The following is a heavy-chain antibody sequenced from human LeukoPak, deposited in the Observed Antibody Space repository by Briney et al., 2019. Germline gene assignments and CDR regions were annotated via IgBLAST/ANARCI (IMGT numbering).Heavy chain of an antibody. CDR2: MNPNSGNT. Sequence: GASVKVSCKASGYTFTSYDINWVRQATGQGLEWMGWMNPNSGNTGYAQKFQGRVTMTRNTSMSTAYMELSSLRSEDTAVYYCARGGGIAAAKKQPGKYYYYYYMDVWGKGTTVTVSS. CDR1: GYTFTSYD. J-gene: IGHJ6*03. D-gene: IGHD6-13*01. V-gene: IGHV1-8*01. CDR3: ARGGGIAAAKKQPGKYYYYYYMDV.